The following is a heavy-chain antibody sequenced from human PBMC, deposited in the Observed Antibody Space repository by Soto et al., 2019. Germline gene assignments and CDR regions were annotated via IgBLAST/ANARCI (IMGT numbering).Heavy chain of an antibody. J-gene: IGHJ4*02. Sequence: EVQLVESGGDLVQPGGSLKLCCAASGFTFSGSAMHWVRQASGKGLEWVGRIRSKASNYATSYASSVKGRFTSSRDDSKNTAYLQMNSLKTEDTAVYYCTRLIMDSLVEQTRFDYWGQGTLVTVSS. CDR2: IRSKASNYAT. CDR1: GFTFSGSA. CDR3: TRLIMDSLVEQTRFDY. V-gene: IGHV3-73*01. D-gene: IGHD2-8*01.